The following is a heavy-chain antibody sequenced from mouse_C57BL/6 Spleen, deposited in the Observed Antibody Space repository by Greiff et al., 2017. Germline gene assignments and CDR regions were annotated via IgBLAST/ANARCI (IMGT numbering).Heavy chain of an antibody. Sequence: VHVKQSGPELVKPGASVKIPCKASGYSFTDYNMNWVKQSNGKSLEWIGVINPNYGTTSYNQKFKGKATLTVDQSSSTAYMQLNSLTSEDSAVYYCARGVITTVVEYYFDYWGQGTTLTVSS. D-gene: IGHD1-1*01. V-gene: IGHV1-39*01. J-gene: IGHJ2*01. CDR2: INPNYGTT. CDR1: GYSFTDYN. CDR3: ARGVITTVVEYYFDY.